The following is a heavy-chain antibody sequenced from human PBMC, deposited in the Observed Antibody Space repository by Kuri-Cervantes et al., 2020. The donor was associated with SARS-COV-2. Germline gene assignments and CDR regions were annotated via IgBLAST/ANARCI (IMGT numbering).Heavy chain of an antibody. CDR1: GYSFTNYW. CDR3: ARRAYGEEWDYYYMDV. D-gene: IGHD4-17*01. Sequence: GESLKISCKGSGYSFTNYWIGWVRQMPGKGLEWMGIIYPGDSDTRYSPSFQGQVTISADKSISTAFLQWSSLKDSDTAMYYCARRAYGEEWDYYYMDVWGKGTAVTVSS. V-gene: IGHV5-51*01. J-gene: IGHJ6*03. CDR2: IYPGDSDT.